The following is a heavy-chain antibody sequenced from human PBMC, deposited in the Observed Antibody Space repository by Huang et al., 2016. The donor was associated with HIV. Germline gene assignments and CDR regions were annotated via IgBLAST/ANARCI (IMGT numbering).Heavy chain of an antibody. CDR1: GGTFSSYA. CDR3: ATDFIRRTPPYFSYMDV. D-gene: IGHD3-10*01. V-gene: IGHV1-69*13. CDR2: IIPILGTT. Sequence: QVQLVQSGAEVKKPGSSVKVSCKASGGTFSSYAISWVRQAPGQGLEWMGGIIPILGTTNDAQNCQGRVTITADESTSTAYMELSSLRSDDTAVYYCATDFIRRTPPYFSYMDVWGKGTTVTVSS. J-gene: IGHJ6*03.